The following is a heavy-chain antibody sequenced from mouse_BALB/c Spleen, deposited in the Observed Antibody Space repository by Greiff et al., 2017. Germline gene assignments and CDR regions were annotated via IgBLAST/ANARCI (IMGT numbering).Heavy chain of an antibody. Sequence: EVKLVESGGGLVQPGGSMKLSCVASGFTFSNYWMNWVRQSPEKGLEWVAEIRLKTNNYATHYAESVKGRFTISRDDSKSSVYLQMNNLRAEDTGIYYCTAGTGWYFDVWGAGTTVTVSS. J-gene: IGHJ1*01. CDR1: GFTFSNYW. V-gene: IGHV6-6*02. D-gene: IGHD4-1*01. CDR3: TAGTGWYFDV. CDR2: IRLKTNNYAT.